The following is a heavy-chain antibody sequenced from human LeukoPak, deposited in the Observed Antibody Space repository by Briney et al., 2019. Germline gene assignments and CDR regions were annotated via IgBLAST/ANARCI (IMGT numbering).Heavy chain of an antibody. CDR3: ARHRSLDRGTTVLDY. CDR1: GYSISSGYY. CDR2: IYHSGST. Sequence: SETLSLACAVSGYSISSGYYWGWTRQPPGKRLEWIGSIYHSGSTYYNPSLKSRVTISVDTSKNQFSLKLSSVTAADTAVYYCARHRSLDRGTTVLDYWGQGTLVTVSS. J-gene: IGHJ4*02. V-gene: IGHV4-38-2*01. D-gene: IGHD1-7*01.